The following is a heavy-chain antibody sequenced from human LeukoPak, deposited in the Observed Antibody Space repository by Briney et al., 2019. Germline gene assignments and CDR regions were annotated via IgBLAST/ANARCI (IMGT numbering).Heavy chain of an antibody. Sequence: GESLKISCKGSGYSFTSYWIGWVRQMPGKGLEWMGIIYPGDSDTRYSPSFQGQVTISADKSISTAYLQWSSLKASDTAMYYCARHNGRAYYDILTGYYPHYYYYDYMDVWGKGTTVTVSS. J-gene: IGHJ6*03. CDR2: IYPGDSDT. V-gene: IGHV5-51*01. CDR3: ARHNGRAYYDILTGYYPHYYYYDYMDV. D-gene: IGHD3-9*01. CDR1: GYSFTSYW.